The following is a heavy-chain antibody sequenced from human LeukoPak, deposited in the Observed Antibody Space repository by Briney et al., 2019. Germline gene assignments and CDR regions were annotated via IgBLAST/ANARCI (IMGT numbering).Heavy chain of an antibody. CDR1: GYTFTSYY. D-gene: IGHD3-3*01. J-gene: IGHJ4*02. CDR2: INPSGGST. V-gene: IGHV1-46*01. CDR3: ARGPTEGSGYYPEYYFDY. Sequence: ASVKVSCKASGYTFTSYYMHWVRQAPGQGLEWMGIINPSGGSTSYAQKFQGRVTMTRDMSTSTVYMELSSLRSEDTAVYYCARGPTEGSGYYPEYYFDYWGQGTLVTVSS.